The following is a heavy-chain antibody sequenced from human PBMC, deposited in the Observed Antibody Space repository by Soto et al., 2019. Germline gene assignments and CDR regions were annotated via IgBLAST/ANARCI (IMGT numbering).Heavy chain of an antibody. CDR2: MNPNSGNT. Sequence: ASVKVSCKASGYTFASYDINWVRQATGQGLEWMGWMNPNSGNTGYAQKFQGRVTMTRNTSISTAYMELSSLRSEDTAVYYCARGQPIRYNWFDPWGQGTLVTVSS. CDR1: GYTFASYD. V-gene: IGHV1-8*01. D-gene: IGHD4-17*01. J-gene: IGHJ5*02. CDR3: ARGQPIRYNWFDP.